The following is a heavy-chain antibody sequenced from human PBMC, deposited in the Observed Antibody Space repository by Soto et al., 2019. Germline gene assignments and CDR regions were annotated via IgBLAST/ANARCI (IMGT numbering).Heavy chain of an antibody. CDR2: ISYDANNK. Sequence: QVQLVESGGGVVQPGRSLRLSCAASGFTFSSYGMNWVRQAPGKGLECVAVISYDANNKYYADSVKGRFTISRDNSKNTLYLQRNSLRAEDTAVYYCAKVLTGDLDYWGQGTLVTVSS. D-gene: IGHD7-27*01. J-gene: IGHJ4*02. CDR3: AKVLTGDLDY. V-gene: IGHV3-30*18. CDR1: GFTFSSYG.